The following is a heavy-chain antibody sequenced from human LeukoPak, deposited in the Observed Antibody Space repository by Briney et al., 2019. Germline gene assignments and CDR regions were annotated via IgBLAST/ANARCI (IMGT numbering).Heavy chain of an antibody. Sequence: ASVKVSCKASGYTFTSYGISWVRQAPGQGLEWMGWISAYNGNTNYAQKLQGRVTMTTDTSTNTAYMELRSPRSDDTAVYYCAREGFHSSGWYDDYWGQGTLVTVSS. V-gene: IGHV1-18*01. CDR1: GYTFTSYG. D-gene: IGHD6-19*01. J-gene: IGHJ4*02. CDR3: AREGFHSSGWYDDY. CDR2: ISAYNGNT.